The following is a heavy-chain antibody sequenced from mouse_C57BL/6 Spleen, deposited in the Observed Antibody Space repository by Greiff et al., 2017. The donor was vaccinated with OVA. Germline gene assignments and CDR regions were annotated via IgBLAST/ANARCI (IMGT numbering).Heavy chain of an antibody. D-gene: IGHD2-5*01. J-gene: IGHJ2*01. Sequence: VQRVESDAELVKPGASVKISCKVSGYTFTDHTIHWMKQRPEQGLEWIGYIYPRDGSTKYNEKFKGKATLTADKSSSTAYMQLNSLTSEDSAVYFCARTYYSNPYYFDYWGQGTTLTVSS. CDR2: IYPRDGST. CDR3: ARTYYSNPYYFDY. V-gene: IGHV1-78*01. CDR1: GYTFTDHT.